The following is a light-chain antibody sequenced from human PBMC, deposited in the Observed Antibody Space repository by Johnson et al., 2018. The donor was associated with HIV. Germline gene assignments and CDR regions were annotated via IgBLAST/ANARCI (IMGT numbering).Light chain of an antibody. CDR1: NSNIGNNS. V-gene: IGLV1-51*02. Sequence: QSVLTQPPSVSVAPGQKVTISCSGSNSNIGNNSVSWYQQLPGTAPKLLISESNKRPSGIPDRFYGSKSAPSATLAITVLQHWDDADYYCGTWDTRLSVLYVFGSGTKVTVL. CDR3: GTWDTRLSVLYV. CDR2: ESN. J-gene: IGLJ1*01.